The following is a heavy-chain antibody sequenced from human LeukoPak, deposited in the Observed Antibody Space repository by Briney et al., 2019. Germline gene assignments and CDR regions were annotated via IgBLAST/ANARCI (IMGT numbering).Heavy chain of an antibody. V-gene: IGHV1-18*01. J-gene: IGHJ4*02. CDR3: AGPNTDAAGYFFDY. Sequence: ASVKVSCKAPGYTFSSYGVSWVRQAPGQGLEWMGWIDTYRGSTNYAQSLQGRVTVTTDTSTTTVYMELRSLRSDDTAVYYCAGPNTDAAGYFFDYWGQGTQVTVSS. CDR1: GYTFSSYG. D-gene: IGHD6-13*01. CDR2: IDTYRGST.